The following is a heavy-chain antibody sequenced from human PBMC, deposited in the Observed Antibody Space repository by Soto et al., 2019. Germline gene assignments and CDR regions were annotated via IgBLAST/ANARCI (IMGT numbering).Heavy chain of an antibody. V-gene: IGHV4-34*01. CDR3: ARERSYDFWSGYYFDY. CDR1: GGSFSGYY. Sequence: SETLSLTCAVYGGSFSGYYWSWIRQPPGKGLEWIGEINHSGSTNYNPSLKSRVTISVDTSKNQFSLKLSSVTAADTAVYYCARERSYDFWSGYYFDYWGQGTLVTVSS. CDR2: INHSGST. J-gene: IGHJ4*02. D-gene: IGHD3-3*01.